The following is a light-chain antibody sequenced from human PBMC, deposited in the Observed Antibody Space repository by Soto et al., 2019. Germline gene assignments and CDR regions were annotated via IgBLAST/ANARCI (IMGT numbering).Light chain of an antibody. CDR1: QSVSSSY. V-gene: IGKV3D-20*02. Sequence: EIVLTQSPGTLSLSPGERAALSCRASQSVSSSYLAWYQQKPGQATRLLIYDASNRATGITARFSGSGSGTDFTLTISSLEPEDFAVYYCQQRSNWLITFGQGTRWRL. J-gene: IGKJ5*01. CDR3: QQRSNWLIT. CDR2: DAS.